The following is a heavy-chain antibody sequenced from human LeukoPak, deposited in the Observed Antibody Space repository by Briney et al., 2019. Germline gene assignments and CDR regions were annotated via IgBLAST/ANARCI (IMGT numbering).Heavy chain of an antibody. D-gene: IGHD1-26*01. Sequence: PGGSLRLSCAASGFTFSGSAMHWVRQASGKGLEWVGRIRSKVHNYATAYAASAKGRFTISRDDSKNTAYLQMNSLKTEDTAVYYCTSSGNYGILDWDYWGQGTLLTVSS. CDR3: TSSGNYGILDWDY. CDR1: GFTFSGSA. J-gene: IGHJ4*02. CDR2: IRSKVHNYAT. V-gene: IGHV3-73*01.